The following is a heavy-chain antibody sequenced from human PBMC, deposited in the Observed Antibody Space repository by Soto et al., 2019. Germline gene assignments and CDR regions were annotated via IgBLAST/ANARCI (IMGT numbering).Heavy chain of an antibody. CDR3: AAAPNYDFWSGYYLEARFDY. V-gene: IGHV1-58*02. CDR1: GFTFTSSA. D-gene: IGHD3-3*01. CDR2: IVVGSGNT. J-gene: IGHJ4*02. Sequence: ASVKVSCKASGFTFTSSAMQWVRQARGQRLEWIGWIVVGSGNTNYAQKFQERVTITRDMSTSTAYMELSSLRSEDTAVYYCAAAPNYDFWSGYYLEARFDYWGQGTLVTVS.